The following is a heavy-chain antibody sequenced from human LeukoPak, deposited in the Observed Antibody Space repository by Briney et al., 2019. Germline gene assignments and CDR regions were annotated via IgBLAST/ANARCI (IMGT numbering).Heavy chain of an antibody. CDR3: ARIVAGYFDY. CDR1: GGSISSYY. Sequence: SETLSFTCTVSGGSISSYYWSWIRQPPGKGLEWIGYIYYSGSTNYNPSLKSRVTISVDTSKNQFSLKLSSVTAADTAVYYCARIVAGYFDYWGQGTLVTVSS. V-gene: IGHV4-59*08. D-gene: IGHD2-15*01. J-gene: IGHJ4*02. CDR2: IYYSGST.